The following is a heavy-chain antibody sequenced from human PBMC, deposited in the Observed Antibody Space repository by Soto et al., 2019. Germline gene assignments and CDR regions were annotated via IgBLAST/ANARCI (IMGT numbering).Heavy chain of an antibody. Sequence: ETLSLTCSVYGGSFSGYYWSWIRQPPGKGLEWIGEINHSGSTNYNPSLKSRVTISVDTSKNQFSLKLSSVTAADTAVYYCARGKVVVVAAKPYYYYGMDVWGQGTTVT. CDR2: INHSGST. D-gene: IGHD2-15*01. V-gene: IGHV4-34*01. CDR1: GGSFSGYY. J-gene: IGHJ6*02. CDR3: ARGKVVVVAAKPYYYYGMDV.